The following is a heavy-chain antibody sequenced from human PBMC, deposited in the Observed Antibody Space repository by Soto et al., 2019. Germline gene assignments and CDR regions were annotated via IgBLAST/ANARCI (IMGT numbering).Heavy chain of an antibody. CDR2: IGTAGDT. CDR3: ARVGRLRFFDY. D-gene: IGHD5-12*01. J-gene: IGHJ4*02. V-gene: IGHV3-13*04. CDR1: GFIFSSYD. Sequence: HPGGSLRLSCAASGFIFSSYDMHWVRQATGKGLEWVSAIGTAGDTYYPGSVKGRFTISRENAENSLYLQMNSVRAGDTAVYYCARVGRLRFFDYWGQGTLVTVSS.